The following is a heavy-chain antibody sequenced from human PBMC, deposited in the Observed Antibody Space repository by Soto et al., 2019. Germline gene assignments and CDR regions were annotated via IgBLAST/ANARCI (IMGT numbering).Heavy chain of an antibody. V-gene: IGHV4-39*01. CDR2: IYYSGST. J-gene: IGHJ4*02. D-gene: IGHD6-13*01. Sequence: QLQLQESGPGLVKPSETLSLTGTVSGGSISSSSYYWGWIRQPPGKALEWIGSIYYSGSTYYNPSLKSRVTISVDTSKNQVSLKLSSVTAADTAVYYCARGGSGIAEAGGNLDYWGQGTLVTVSS. CDR1: GGSISSSSYY. CDR3: ARGGSGIAEAGGNLDY.